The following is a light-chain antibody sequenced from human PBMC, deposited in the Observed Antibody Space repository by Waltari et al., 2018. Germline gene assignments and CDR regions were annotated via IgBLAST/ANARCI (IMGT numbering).Light chain of an antibody. J-gene: IGKJ4*01. CDR2: GAS. V-gene: IGKV1-16*02. Sequence: DIQMTHSPSSLSASVGDRVTITCRASQGVSNGLAWFQQKPGKTPKSLIYGASSLPRGVPSKFSGSASGTDFTLTISSLQPEDVATYYCQQPYTYPLTFGGGTKVEIK. CDR3: QQPYTYPLT. CDR1: QGVSNG.